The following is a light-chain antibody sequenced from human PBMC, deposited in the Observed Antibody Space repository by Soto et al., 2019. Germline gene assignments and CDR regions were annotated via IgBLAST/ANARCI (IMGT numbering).Light chain of an antibody. CDR3: SSYTSSSTVV. CDR2: EVS. Sequence: HSALTQPRSVSGSPGQSVTISCTGTSSDVGGYNYVSWYQQHPGKAPKLMIYEVSNRPSGVSNRFSGSKSGNTASLTISGLQAEDEADYYCSSYTSSSTVVFGGGTKVTVL. V-gene: IGLV2-14*01. CDR1: SSDVGGYNY. J-gene: IGLJ2*01.